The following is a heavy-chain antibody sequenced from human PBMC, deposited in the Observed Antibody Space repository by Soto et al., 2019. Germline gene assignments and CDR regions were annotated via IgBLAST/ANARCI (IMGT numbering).Heavy chain of an antibody. Sequence: SAKVYINDSCYTFTSYGNTSVRQAPVQGLEWMGWISAYNGNTNYAQKLQGRVTMTTDTSTSTAYMELRSLRSDDTAVYYCPRDLGRITIFGVVIAPLNYWGQGTMVTVSS. CDR2: ISAYNGNT. D-gene: IGHD3-3*01. V-gene: IGHV1-18*01. CDR3: PRDLGRITIFGVVIAPLNY. J-gene: IGHJ4*02. CDR1: CYTFTSYG.